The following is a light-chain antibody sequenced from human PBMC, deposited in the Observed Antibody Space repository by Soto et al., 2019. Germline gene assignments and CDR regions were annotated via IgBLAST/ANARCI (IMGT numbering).Light chain of an antibody. CDR2: DVS. CDR1: TKDIGVSNY. Sequence: VLTQPASVSGSPGQSITVSCTGTTKDIGVSNYVSWYQQHPGKAPRLILYDVSNRPSGVSARFSGSKSGNTASLTISGLQIEDEADYYCTSYTRSPHFVFGTGTKVTVL. CDR3: TSYTRSPHFV. V-gene: IGLV2-14*03. J-gene: IGLJ1*01.